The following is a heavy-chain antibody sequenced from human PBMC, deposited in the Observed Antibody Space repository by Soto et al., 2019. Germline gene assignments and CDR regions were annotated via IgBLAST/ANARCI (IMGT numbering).Heavy chain of an antibody. V-gene: IGHV1-69*04. CDR2: INPASQLR. CDR1: XVXFNSYG. CDR3: ARMKLARLDH. Sequence: CXASXVXFNSYGFAWVRQAPGRGLEWVGRINPASQLRNYEQSLQGRVTITADTSTTTAYMELSGLTSEDTAVYYCARMKLARLDHWGQGTLVTVSS. J-gene: IGHJ4*02.